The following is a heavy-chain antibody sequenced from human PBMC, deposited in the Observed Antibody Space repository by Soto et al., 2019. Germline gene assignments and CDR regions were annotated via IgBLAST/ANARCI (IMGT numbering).Heavy chain of an antibody. J-gene: IGHJ4*02. Sequence: QVQLQESGPGLMKPSETLSLTCTVSGASITGSSYWSWIRQPAGKGLEWIGRFSLSGTTNYNPSLRSRVTMSADVSNNQFSLRLTSVTAADTALYYCARGMTPPGAPAWYYFDSWGQGTLVTFSS. CDR3: ARGMTPPGAPAWYYFDS. CDR2: FSLSGTT. D-gene: IGHD2-8*02. V-gene: IGHV4-4*07. CDR1: GASITGSSY.